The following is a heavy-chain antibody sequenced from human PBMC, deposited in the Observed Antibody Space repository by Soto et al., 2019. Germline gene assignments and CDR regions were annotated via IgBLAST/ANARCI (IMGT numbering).Heavy chain of an antibody. CDR2: IIPNFGTA. Sequence: QVQLVQSGAEVKKPGSSVKVSCKASGGTFSSYAISWVRQAPGQGLEWMGGIIPNFGTANYAQKFQGRVTITADESTSTAYLELSSLRSEHTAVYYCASDRDSRGWYSPRSGFAPWGQGTLVTVSS. J-gene: IGHJ5*02. D-gene: IGHD6-19*01. V-gene: IGHV1-69*19. CDR1: GGTFSSYA. CDR3: ASDRDSRGWYSPRSGFAP.